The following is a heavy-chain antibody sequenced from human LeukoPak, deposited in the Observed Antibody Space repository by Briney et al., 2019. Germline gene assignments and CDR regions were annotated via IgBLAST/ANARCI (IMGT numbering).Heavy chain of an antibody. CDR2: IYHSGRT. CDR1: GYSISSGYY. CDR3: ARDQSITGTISFDY. V-gene: IGHV4-38-2*02. Sequence: SETLSLTCTVSGYSISSGYYWGWIRQPPGKGLEWIGSIYHSGRTFYNPSLKSRVTISVDTSKNQFSLKLSSVTAADTAVYYCARDQSITGTISFDYWGQGTLVTVSS. D-gene: IGHD1-20*01. J-gene: IGHJ4*02.